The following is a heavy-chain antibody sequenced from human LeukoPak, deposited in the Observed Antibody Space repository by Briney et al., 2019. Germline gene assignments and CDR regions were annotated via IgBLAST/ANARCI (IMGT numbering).Heavy chain of an antibody. V-gene: IGHV3-13*01. CDR2: IGAAGDT. J-gene: IGHJ4*02. D-gene: IGHD3-10*01. CDR1: GFTFGTYD. Sequence: PGGSLRLSCVASGFTFGTYDMHWVRQVTGKGLEWVSSIGAAGDTDYPASVKGRFTISRENAKNSLYLQMTSLRAGDPAVYYCVRAGTYYYGSGAFDSWGQGTLVTVSS. CDR3: VRAGTYYYGSGAFDS.